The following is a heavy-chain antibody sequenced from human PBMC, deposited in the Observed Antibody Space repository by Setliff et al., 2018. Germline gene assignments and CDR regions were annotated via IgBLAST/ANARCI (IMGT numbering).Heavy chain of an antibody. J-gene: IGHJ4*02. CDR1: GGSISSYY. Sequence: PSETLSLTCTVSGGSISSYYWSWIRQPPGKGLEWIGYIYYSGSTNYNPSLKSRVTISVDTSKNQFSLKLSSVTAADTAVYYCARAGYYGSGTYTLWGQGTLVTVSS. D-gene: IGHD3-10*01. CDR3: ARAGYYGSGTYTL. V-gene: IGHV4-59*01. CDR2: IYYSGST.